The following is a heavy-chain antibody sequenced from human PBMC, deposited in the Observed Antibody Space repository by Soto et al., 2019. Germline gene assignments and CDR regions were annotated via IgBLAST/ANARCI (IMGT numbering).Heavy chain of an antibody. CDR2: IYWDDDK. V-gene: IGHV2-5*02. D-gene: IGHD3-16*01. CDR1: GFSLSTSGVG. CDR3: AHRRGDNWFDP. J-gene: IGHJ5*02. Sequence: QITLKESGPTLVKPTQTLTLTCTFSGFSLSTSGVGVGWIRQPPGKALEGLALIYWDDDKRYSPSLKSRLTITKDTTKNQVVLTMTNMGPVDTATYYCAHRRGDNWFDPCGQGTLVTVSS.